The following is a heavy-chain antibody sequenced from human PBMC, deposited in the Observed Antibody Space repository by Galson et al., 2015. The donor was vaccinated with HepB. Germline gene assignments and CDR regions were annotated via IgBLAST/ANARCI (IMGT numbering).Heavy chain of an antibody. V-gene: IGHV1-3*01. CDR1: GYTFTSYA. D-gene: IGHD3-10*01. CDR2: INAGNGNT. CDR3: ARFRNYYGSESYLGARYFDY. Sequence: SVKVSCKASGYTFTSYAMHWVRQAPGQRLEWMGWINAGNGNTKYSQKFQGRVTITRDTSASTAYMELSSLRSEDTAVYYCARFRNYYGSESYLGARYFDYWGQGTLVTVSS. J-gene: IGHJ4*02.